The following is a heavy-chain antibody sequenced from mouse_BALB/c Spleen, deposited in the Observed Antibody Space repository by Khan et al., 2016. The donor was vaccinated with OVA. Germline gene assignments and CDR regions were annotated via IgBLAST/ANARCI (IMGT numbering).Heavy chain of an antibody. J-gene: IGHJ3*01. Sequence: EVKLVESGGDLVKPGGSLKLSCAASGFTFSSYSMSWVRQSPDKRLEWVATISSGGDYTYFLDSLKGRFIISRDNAKNTLYLQMISLKSEDTAMYYCASHLTGAFAYWGQGTLVTVSA. V-gene: IGHV5-6*02. CDR1: GFTFSSYS. CDR3: ASHLTGAFAY. CDR2: ISSGGDYT.